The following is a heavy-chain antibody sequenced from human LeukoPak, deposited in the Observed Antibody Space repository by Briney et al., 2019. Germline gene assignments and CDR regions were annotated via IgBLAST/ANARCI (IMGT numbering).Heavy chain of an antibody. CDR1: GGSISSYY. CDR3: ARKGVSDLYHFDS. Sequence: PSETLSLTCTVSGGSISSYYWSWIRQPPGKGLEWMGNIYYSGSTNYNSSLKSRVTISVDTSKNQISLKLRSVTAADTAVYYCARKGVSDLYHFDSWGQGTLVTVSS. CDR2: IYYSGST. J-gene: IGHJ4*02. V-gene: IGHV4-59*08. D-gene: IGHD3-16*01.